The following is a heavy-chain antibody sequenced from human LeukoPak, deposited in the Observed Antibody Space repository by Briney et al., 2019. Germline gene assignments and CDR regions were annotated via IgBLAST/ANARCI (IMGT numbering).Heavy chain of an antibody. Sequence: PGGSLRLSCAASGFTFSSYGMHWVRQAPGKGLEWVAFIRYDGSNKYYADSVKSRFTISRDNSKNTPYLQMNSLRAEDTAVYYCAKDHDCGGDCYPQNWGQGTLVTVSS. CDR3: AKDHDCGGDCYPQN. CDR1: GFTFSSYG. J-gene: IGHJ4*02. CDR2: IRYDGSNK. D-gene: IGHD2-21*02. V-gene: IGHV3-30*02.